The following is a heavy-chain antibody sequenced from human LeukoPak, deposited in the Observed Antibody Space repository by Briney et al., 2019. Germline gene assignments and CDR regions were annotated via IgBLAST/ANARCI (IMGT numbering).Heavy chain of an antibody. Sequence: ASVKVSCKAFGYSFSGHYISWVRQAPGQGLEWMGWLNPNSGGTNYAQKFQGRVTMTRDTSISTAYMELRSLRFDDTAVYYCARDPPFTMFGVGRPRDDYWGQGTLVTVSS. CDR3: ARDPPFTMFGVGRPRDDY. CDR1: GYSFSGHY. CDR2: LNPNSGGT. D-gene: IGHD3-3*01. V-gene: IGHV1-2*02. J-gene: IGHJ4*02.